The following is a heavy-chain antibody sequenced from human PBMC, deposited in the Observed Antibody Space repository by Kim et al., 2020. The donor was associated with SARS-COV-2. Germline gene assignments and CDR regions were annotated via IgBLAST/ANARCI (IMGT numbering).Heavy chain of an antibody. CDR3: AKDTDGIVGATLGY. D-gene: IGHD1-26*01. V-gene: IGHV3-9*01. J-gene: IGHJ4*02. Sequence: ADSVKGRFTISRDNAKNSLYLQMNSLRAEDTALYYCAKDTDGIVGATLGYWGQGTLVTVSS.